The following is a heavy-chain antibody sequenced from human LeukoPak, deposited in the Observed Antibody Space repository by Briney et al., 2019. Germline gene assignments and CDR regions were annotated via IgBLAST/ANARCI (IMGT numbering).Heavy chain of an antibody. V-gene: IGHV3-7*01. D-gene: IGHD2-2*02. CDR2: IKQDGSEK. CDR3: ARDPGGDIVVVPAAIGGYDYYYYMDV. J-gene: IGHJ6*03. Sequence: GRSLRLSCAASGFTFSSYAMHWVRQAPGKGLEWVANIKQDGSEKYYVDSVKGRFTISRDNAKNSLYLQMNSLRAEDTAVYYCARDPGGDIVVVPAAIGGYDYYYYMDVWGKGTTVTVSS. CDR1: GFTFSSYA.